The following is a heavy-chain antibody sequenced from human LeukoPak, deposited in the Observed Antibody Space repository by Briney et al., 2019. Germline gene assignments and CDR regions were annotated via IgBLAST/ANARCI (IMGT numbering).Heavy chain of an antibody. D-gene: IGHD2-2*01. CDR2: ISAYNGDR. Sequence: ASVKVSCKASGYTFTNYGVTWVRQAPGQGLEWIGWISAYNGDRNYVQKFQGRVTMTTDTSTSTAYMELRNLTSDDSATYYCARDTNSAGDLTWFDPWAREPWSPSSQ. V-gene: IGHV1-18*04. CDR3: ARDTNSAGDLTWFDP. J-gene: IGHJ5*02. CDR1: GYTFTNYG.